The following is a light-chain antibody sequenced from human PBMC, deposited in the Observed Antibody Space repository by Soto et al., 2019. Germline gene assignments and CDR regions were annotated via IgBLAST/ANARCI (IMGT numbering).Light chain of an antibody. CDR1: QTIDRS. V-gene: IGKV1-39*01. CDR3: QQSHSLPFT. Sequence: DVQITQSPPSLSASVGDRVTITCRASQTIDRSLNWYQQKPGKAPKLLIYDASNLQSGVPSRFSGSGSGTDFTLTISSLQPDDFATYSCQQSHSLPFTFGPGTKVDIK. CDR2: DAS. J-gene: IGKJ3*01.